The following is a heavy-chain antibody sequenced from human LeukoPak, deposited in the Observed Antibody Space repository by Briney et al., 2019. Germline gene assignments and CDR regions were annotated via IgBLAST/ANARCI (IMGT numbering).Heavy chain of an antibody. V-gene: IGHV3-21*04. CDR2: ISSSSSYI. CDR1: GFTFSSYS. D-gene: IGHD2-15*01. Sequence: PGGSLSLSCAASGFTFSSYSMNWVRQAPGKGLEWVSSISSSSSYIYYADSVKGRFTISRDNSKNTLYLQMSSLRAEDTAVYYCAKDFVVVPGLVNYFDSWGQGTLVTVSA. CDR3: AKDFVVVPGLVNYFDS. J-gene: IGHJ4*02.